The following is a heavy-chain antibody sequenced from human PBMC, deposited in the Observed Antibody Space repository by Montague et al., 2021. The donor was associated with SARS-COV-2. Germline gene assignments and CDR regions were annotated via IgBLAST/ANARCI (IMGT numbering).Heavy chain of an antibody. CDR2: MYYSGST. V-gene: IGHV4-59*01. D-gene: IGHD2-8*01. CDR1: GGSTNYYY. Sequence: SETLSLTCIVSGGSTNYYYWSWIRQSPGKGLEWIGYMYYSGSTNYNPSLKSRVTMSIDRSKNQFSLKLRSVTAADTAVYYCARVARYCTNGVCQTYYYYGLEVWGQGTTVTVSS. J-gene: IGHJ6*02. CDR3: ARVARYCTNGVCQTYYYYGLEV.